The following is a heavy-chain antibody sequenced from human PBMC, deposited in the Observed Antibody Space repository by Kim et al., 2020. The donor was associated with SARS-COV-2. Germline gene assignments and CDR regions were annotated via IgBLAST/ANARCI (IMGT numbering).Heavy chain of an antibody. CDR3: ARDLWDISVAGSDAFDI. CDR1: GYTFTGYY. V-gene: IGHV1-2*06. J-gene: IGHJ3*02. CDR2: INPNSGGT. D-gene: IGHD6-19*01. Sequence: ASVKVSCKASGYTFTGYYMHWVRQAPGQGLEWMGRINPNSGGTNYAQKFQGRVTMTRDTSISTAYMELSRLRSDGTAVYYCARDLWDISVAGSDAFDIWGQGTMITVSA.